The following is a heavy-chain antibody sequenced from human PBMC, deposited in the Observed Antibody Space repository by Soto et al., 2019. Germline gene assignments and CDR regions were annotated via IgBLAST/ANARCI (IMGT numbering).Heavy chain of an antibody. CDR2: VNPNSGNT. CDR1: GYSFGDYD. J-gene: IGHJ4*01. CDR3: ATRPPIATQLWLPFAY. D-gene: IGHD5-18*01. V-gene: IGHV1-8*01. Sequence: QVLLVQSGAEVKKPGASVKVSCEASGYSFGDYDINWVRQASGQGLEWMGWVNPNSGNTVYAQKFQRRFTSTRAFFITTPSMELRSLRSEHTAVYYSATRPPIATQLWLPFAYCAHGTLVTVSS.